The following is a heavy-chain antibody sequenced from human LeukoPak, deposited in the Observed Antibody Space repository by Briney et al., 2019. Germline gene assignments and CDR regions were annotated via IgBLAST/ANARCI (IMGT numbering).Heavy chain of an antibody. Sequence: GGSLRLSCAASGFTFSSYWMHWVRQAPGKGLVWVSRINTDGSSTSYAGSVKGRFTISRDNAKNTLYLQMNSLRAEDTAVYYCAIPRFLEWLPGDYWGQGTLVTVSS. CDR3: AIPRFLEWLPGDY. D-gene: IGHD3-3*01. CDR2: INTDGSST. CDR1: GFTFSSYW. J-gene: IGHJ4*02. V-gene: IGHV3-74*01.